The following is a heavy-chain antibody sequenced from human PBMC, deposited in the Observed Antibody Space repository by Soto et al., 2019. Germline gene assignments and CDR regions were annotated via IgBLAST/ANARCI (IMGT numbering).Heavy chain of an antibody. CDR1: GGSISSYY. D-gene: IGHD2-21*02. J-gene: IGHJ4*02. CDR2: IYYSGST. V-gene: IGHV4-59*08. Sequence: SETLSLTCTVSGGSISSYYWSWIRQPPGKGLEWIGYIYYSGSTNYNPSLKSRVTISVDTSKNQFSLKLSSVTAADTAVYYCARSPAVTEYDYWGQATLVTVSS. CDR3: ARSPAVTEYDY.